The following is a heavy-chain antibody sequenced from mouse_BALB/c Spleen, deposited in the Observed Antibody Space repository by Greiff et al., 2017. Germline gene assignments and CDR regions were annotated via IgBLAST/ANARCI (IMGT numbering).Heavy chain of an antibody. D-gene: IGHD3-1*01. CDR3: ARSSGRTSYYAMDY. J-gene: IGHJ4*01. V-gene: IGHV5-17*02. Sequence: EVHLVESGGGLVQPGGSRKLSCAASGFTFSSFGMHWVRQAPEKGLEWVAYISSGSSTIYYADTVKGRFTISRDNPKNTLFLQMTSLRSEDTAMYYCARSSGRTSYYAMDYWGQGTSVTVSS. CDR2: ISSGSSTI. CDR1: GFTFSSFG.